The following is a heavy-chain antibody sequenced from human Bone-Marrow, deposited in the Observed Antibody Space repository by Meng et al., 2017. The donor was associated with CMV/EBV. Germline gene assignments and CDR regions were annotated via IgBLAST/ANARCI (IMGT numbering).Heavy chain of an antibody. D-gene: IGHD3-22*01. V-gene: IGHV2-70D*14. J-gene: IGHJ4*02. CDR3: ARIPRAGYYDSSGYDYFDY. CDR1: GFSLSTSGMR. Sequence: SGPTLVKPTQTLTLTCTFSGFSLSTSGMRVSWIRQPPGKALEWLARIDWDDDKFYSTSLKTRLTISKDTSKNQAVLTMTNMDPVDTATYYCARIPRAGYYDSSGYDYFDYWGQGTLVTVSS. CDR2: IDWDDDK.